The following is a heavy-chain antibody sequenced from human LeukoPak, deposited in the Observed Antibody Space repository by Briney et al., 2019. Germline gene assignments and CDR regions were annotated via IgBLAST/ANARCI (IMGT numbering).Heavy chain of an antibody. CDR2: INYSGNT. Sequence: PSETLSLTCTVSGDSISSYYWSWIRQPPGKGLEWMGYINYSGNTNCNPSLKSRVTISVDTSQNQFSLRLTSVTAADTAVYYCAREGRQDYVYFDCWGQGTLVTVSS. CDR1: GDSISSYY. CDR3: AREGRQDYVYFDC. J-gene: IGHJ4*02. D-gene: IGHD4-17*01. V-gene: IGHV4-59*01.